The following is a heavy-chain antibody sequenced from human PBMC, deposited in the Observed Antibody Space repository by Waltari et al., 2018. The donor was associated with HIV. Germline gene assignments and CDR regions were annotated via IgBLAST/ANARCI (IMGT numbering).Heavy chain of an antibody. D-gene: IGHD2-15*01. CDR1: GFSFRSYT. V-gene: IGHV3-21*06. CDR2: LSSRSDLT. J-gene: IGHJ3*02. CDR3: ARNQYCSGGSCRDAFDI. Sequence: CEGQLVESGGDLSLSCTASGFSFRSYTMTWFRRAPGKGLEWVSSLSSRSDLTFYTDSLKGRFTISRDNSKNSLFLQMNNLRVDDTAVYYCARNQYCSGGSCRDAFDIWGQGTTVSVSS.